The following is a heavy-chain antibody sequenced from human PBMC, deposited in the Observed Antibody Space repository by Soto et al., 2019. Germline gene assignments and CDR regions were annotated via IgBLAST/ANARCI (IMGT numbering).Heavy chain of an antibody. CDR2: ISAYNGNT. CDR3: ARDSDRPDQDYYGMDV. J-gene: IGHJ6*02. CDR1: GYTFTSYG. Sequence: ASVKVSCKASGYTFTSYGISWVRQAPGQGLEWMGWISAYNGNTNYAQKLQGRVTMTTDTSTSTAYMELRSLRSDDTAVYYCARDSDRPDQDYYGMDVWGQGTTVTVSS. D-gene: IGHD6-6*01. V-gene: IGHV1-18*01.